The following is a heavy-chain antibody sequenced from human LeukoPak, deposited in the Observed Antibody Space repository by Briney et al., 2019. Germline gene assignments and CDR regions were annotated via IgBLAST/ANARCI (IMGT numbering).Heavy chain of an antibody. CDR2: IYYSGST. D-gene: IGHD1-14*01. Sequence: SETLSLTCTVSGGSISGSSYYWGWIRQPPGKGLEWIGYIYYSGSTNYNPSLKSRVTISVDTSKNQFSLKLSSVTAADTAVYYCARDYPPQTGWFDPWGQGTLVTVSS. V-gene: IGHV4-61*01. CDR1: GGSISGSSYY. CDR3: ARDYPPQTGWFDP. J-gene: IGHJ5*02.